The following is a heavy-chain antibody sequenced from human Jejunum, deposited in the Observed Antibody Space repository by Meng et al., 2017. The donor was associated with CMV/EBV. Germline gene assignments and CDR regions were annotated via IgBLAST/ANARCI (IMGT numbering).Heavy chain of an antibody. CDR2: INTNTANP. CDR1: GYTFTSYT. CDR3: ARVAPSGYRYFDY. D-gene: IGHD3-3*01. V-gene: IGHV7-4-1*01. J-gene: IGHJ4*02. Sequence: QVQLVQSGSELKRPGASVEVSCKASGYTFTSYTMNWVRQAPGQGLEWMGWINTNTANPTYAQGFTGRFVFSLDTSFRTAYLQICSLKAEDTAVYYCARVAPSGYRYFDYWGQGTLVTVSS.